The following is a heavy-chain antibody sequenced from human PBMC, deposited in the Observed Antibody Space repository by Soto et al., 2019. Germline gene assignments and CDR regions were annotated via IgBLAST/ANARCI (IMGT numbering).Heavy chain of an antibody. CDR3: AKAGYSSGWPY. V-gene: IGHV3-23*01. J-gene: IGHJ4*02. CDR1: GFTFSSYA. CDR2: ISGSGSST. Sequence: GGSLRLSCAASGFTFSSYAMSWVRQAPGKGLEWVSAISGSGSSTYYADSVKGRFTISRDNSKNTLYLQMNSLRAEDTAVYYCAKAGYSSGWPYWGQGTLVTVSS. D-gene: IGHD6-19*01.